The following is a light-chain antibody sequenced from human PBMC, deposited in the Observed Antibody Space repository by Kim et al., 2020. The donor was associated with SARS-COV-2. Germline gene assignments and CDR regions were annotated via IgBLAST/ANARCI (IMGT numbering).Light chain of an antibody. CDR3: QTWGTGIHVV. J-gene: IGLJ2*01. Sequence: VQPPRPLGNGHRSYPIAWHQPQAGEGPRFLNKLNSGGRPSKGDGIPDRFSGSSSGAERYLTISSLQSEDEADYYCQTWGTGIHVVFGGGTKLTVL. CDR2: LNSGGRP. V-gene: IGLV4-69*01. CDR1: NGHRSYP.